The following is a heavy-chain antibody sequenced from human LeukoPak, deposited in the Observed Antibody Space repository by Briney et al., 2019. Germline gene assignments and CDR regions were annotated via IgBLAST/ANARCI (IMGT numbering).Heavy chain of an antibody. CDR1: GFIFSNYA. CDR2: ISYDGSNK. CDR3: ARDLGGSGWSLGAY. J-gene: IGHJ4*02. D-gene: IGHD6-19*01. Sequence: GGSLRLSCAASGFIFSNYAMHWVRQAPGKGLEWVAVISYDGSNKYYADSVKGRFTISRDNSKKMLYLQLRSLRPEDTAVYYCARDLGGSGWSLGAYWGQGTLVTVSS. V-gene: IGHV3-30*04.